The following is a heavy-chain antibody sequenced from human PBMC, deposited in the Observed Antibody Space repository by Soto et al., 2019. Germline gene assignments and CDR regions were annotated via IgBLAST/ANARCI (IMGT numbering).Heavy chain of an antibody. CDR3: AREIVLVPAAISWFDP. V-gene: IGHV1-18*01. D-gene: IGHD2-2*01. CDR1: GYTFTSYG. CDR2: ISAYNGNT. Sequence: QVQLVQSGAEVKKPGASVKVSCKASGYTFTSYGISWVRQAPGQGLEWMGWISAYNGNTNYAQKLQGRVTMTTDTSTSTGYMELRSLRSDDTAVYYCAREIVLVPAAISWFDPWGQGTLVTVSS. J-gene: IGHJ5*02.